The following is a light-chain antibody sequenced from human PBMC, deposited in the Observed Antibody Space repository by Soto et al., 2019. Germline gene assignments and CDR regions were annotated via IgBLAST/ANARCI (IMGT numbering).Light chain of an antibody. Sequence: EIVLTQSPATLSLSPGERATLSCRASQSVSSYLAWYQQKPGQAPRLLVYDASNRATGIPARFSGSGSGTDFSLTISSLETEEFAVYYCQHRSHWPPTFGQGTKLEIK. J-gene: IGKJ2*01. CDR3: QHRSHWPPT. CDR2: DAS. V-gene: IGKV3-11*01. CDR1: QSVSSY.